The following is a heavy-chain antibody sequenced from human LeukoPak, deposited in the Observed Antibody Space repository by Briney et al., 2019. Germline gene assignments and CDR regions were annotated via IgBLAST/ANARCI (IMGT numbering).Heavy chain of an antibody. D-gene: IGHD3-10*01. Sequence: SGTLSLTCAVSGGSISSSNWWSWVRQPPGKGLEWIGEIYHSGSTNYNPSLKSRVTISVDKSKNQFSLKLSSVTAADTAVYYCASIGSGSYLNFDYWGQGTLVTVSS. CDR2: IYHSGST. CDR1: GGSISSSNW. J-gene: IGHJ4*02. CDR3: ASIGSGSYLNFDY. V-gene: IGHV4-4*02.